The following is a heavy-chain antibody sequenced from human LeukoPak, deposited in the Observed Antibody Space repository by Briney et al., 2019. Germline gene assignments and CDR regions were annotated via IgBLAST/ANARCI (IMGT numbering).Heavy chain of an antibody. D-gene: IGHD2-15*01. CDR3: GRDDIPVI. Sequence: GGSLTLSCAASGFSVSNYYMNWVRQAPGKGLEWVSFIYSDGRTYYEDSVKGRFTISRDNSRNPLYLQMNRLRVEATPVYYCGRDDIPVIWGQGTLVTVSS. J-gene: IGHJ4*02. CDR1: GFSVSNYY. V-gene: IGHV3-53*01. CDR2: IYSDGRT.